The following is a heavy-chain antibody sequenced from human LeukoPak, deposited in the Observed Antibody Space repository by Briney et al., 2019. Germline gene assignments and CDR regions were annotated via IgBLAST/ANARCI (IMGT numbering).Heavy chain of an antibody. Sequence: PGGSLRLSCAASGFTFSSYSMNWVRQAPGKGLEWVSSISSSSYIYYADSVKGRFTISRDNAKNSLYLQMNSLRAEDTAVYYCARVVGATASAVGYWGQGTLVTVSS. J-gene: IGHJ4*02. CDR3: ARVVGATASAVGY. CDR2: ISSSSYI. V-gene: IGHV3-21*01. CDR1: GFTFSSYS. D-gene: IGHD1-26*01.